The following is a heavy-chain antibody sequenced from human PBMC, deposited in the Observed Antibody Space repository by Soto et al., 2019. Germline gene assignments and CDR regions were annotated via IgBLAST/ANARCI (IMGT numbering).Heavy chain of an antibody. J-gene: IGHJ4*02. D-gene: IGHD5-18*01. CDR1: GITFGIRA. Sequence: AGSLRLSCVASGITFGIRAMSWVRQAPGEGLEWVSTITDTGGDAKYADSVRGRFTIPRNKSKKTLYLQMSSLRANDPAVNFRAGRSKDSYAASGIFDIWGRGTLVTVSS. CDR2: ITDTGGDA. CDR3: AGRSKDSYAASGIFDI. V-gene: IGHV3-23*01.